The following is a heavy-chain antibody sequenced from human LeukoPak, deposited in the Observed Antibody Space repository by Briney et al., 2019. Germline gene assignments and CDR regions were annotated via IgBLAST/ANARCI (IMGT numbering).Heavy chain of an antibody. CDR3: AREELRFLEWPLYYYMDV. J-gene: IGHJ6*03. V-gene: IGHV1-69*13. CDR2: IIAIFGTA. CDR1: GGTFSSYA. Sequence: ASVKVTCKASGGTFSSYASSWVRQATGQALEWMVGIIAIFGTAKYAQKIQGRVTITADESTSTAYMELSSLRSEDTAVYYCAREELRFLEWPLYYYMDVWGKGTTVTVSS. D-gene: IGHD3-3*01.